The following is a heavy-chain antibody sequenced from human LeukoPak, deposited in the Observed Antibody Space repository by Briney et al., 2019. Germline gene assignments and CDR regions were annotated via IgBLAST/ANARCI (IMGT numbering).Heavy chain of an antibody. CDR1: GGSISSSSYY. D-gene: IGHD2-2*01. Sequence: PSETLSLTCTVSGGSISSSSYYWGWIRQPPGKGLEWIGSIYYSGSTYYNPSLKSRVTISVDTSKNQSSLKLSSVTAADTAVYYCARMEDIVVVWGTGRPRDYWGQGTLVTVSS. CDR2: IYYSGST. J-gene: IGHJ4*02. V-gene: IGHV4-39*01. CDR3: ARMEDIVVVWGTGRPRDY.